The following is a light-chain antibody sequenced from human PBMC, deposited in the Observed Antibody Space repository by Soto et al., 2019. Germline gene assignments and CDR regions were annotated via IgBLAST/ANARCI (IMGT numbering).Light chain of an antibody. CDR1: NSDVGGYNY. Sequence: QSVLTQPRSVSGSPGQSVTISCTGTNSDVGGYNYVSWYQQHPGKAPRLIIYDVSQRPSGVPDRFSGSKSGNTASLTISGLQAEDEAEYSCCSSTDTYIGVFGTGTKAPS. V-gene: IGLV2-11*01. CDR2: DVS. CDR3: CSSTDTYIGV. J-gene: IGLJ1*01.